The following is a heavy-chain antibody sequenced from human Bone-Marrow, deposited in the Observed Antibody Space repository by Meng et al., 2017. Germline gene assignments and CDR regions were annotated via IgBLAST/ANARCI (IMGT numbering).Heavy chain of an antibody. J-gene: IGHJ4*02. CDR2: ISYDGSNK. D-gene: IGHD2/OR15-2a*01. Sequence: QVQLVESGGGVVQPGRSLRLSCAASEFTFRTYVMHWVRQAPGKGLEWVAVISYDGSNKYYADSVKGRLTIPRDNSKNTLYLQMNSLRPEDTAIYYCAKFLPAFDYWGQGTLVTVSS. V-gene: IGHV3-30-3*02. CDR1: EFTFRTYV. CDR3: AKFLPAFDY.